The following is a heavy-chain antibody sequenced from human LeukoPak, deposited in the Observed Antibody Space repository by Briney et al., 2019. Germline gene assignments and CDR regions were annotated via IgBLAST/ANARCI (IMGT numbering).Heavy chain of an antibody. D-gene: IGHD2-21*02. CDR3: ARTFHCGGDCYPLDY. CDR2: IIPIFGTA. V-gene: IGHV1-69*05. CDR1: GGTFSSYA. Sequence: SVKVSCKASGGTFSSYAISWVRQAPGQGLEWMGGIIPIFGTANYAQKFQGRVTITTDESTSTAYMELSSLRSEDTAVYYCARTFHCGGDCYPLDYWGQGTLVTVSP. J-gene: IGHJ4*02.